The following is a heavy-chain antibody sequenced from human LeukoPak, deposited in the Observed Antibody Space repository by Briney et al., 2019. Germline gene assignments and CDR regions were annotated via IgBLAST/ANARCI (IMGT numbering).Heavy chain of an antibody. D-gene: IGHD3-22*01. V-gene: IGHV3-20*04. CDR3: ARVLHKRNYDSSDYYGY. CDR1: GFTFDDYG. Sequence: GGSLRLSCAASGFTFDDYGMSWVRQGPGKGLEWVSGINWNGGSIGYADSVKGRFTISRDNAKNSLYLQMNSLRVEDTAVYYCARVLHKRNYDSSDYYGYWGQGILVTVSS. CDR2: INWNGGSI. J-gene: IGHJ4*02.